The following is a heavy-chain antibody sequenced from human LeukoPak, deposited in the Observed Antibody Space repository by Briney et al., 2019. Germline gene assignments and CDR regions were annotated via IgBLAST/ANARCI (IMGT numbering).Heavy chain of an antibody. D-gene: IGHD3-10*01. CDR1: GGSISSSNW. CDR3: ARWVSITMVRGVSGNWFDP. CDR2: IYHSGST. J-gene: IGHJ5*02. Sequence: SETLSLTCAVSGGSISSSNWWSWVRQPPGKGLEWIGEIYHSGSTNYNPSLKSRVTISVGKSKNQFSLKLSSVTAADTAVYYCARWVSITMVRGVSGNWFDPWGQGTLVTVSS. V-gene: IGHV4-4*02.